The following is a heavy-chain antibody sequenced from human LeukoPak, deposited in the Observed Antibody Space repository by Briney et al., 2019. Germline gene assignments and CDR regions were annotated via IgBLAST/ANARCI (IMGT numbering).Heavy chain of an antibody. D-gene: IGHD5-18*01. Sequence: PGRALRLSCTVSGFILGDYATSWVRQAPGKGLEWVSVIYSGGSTYYADSVKGRFTISRDNSKNTLYLQMNSLRAEDTAVYYCASGTKRGYSYGYGYFDYWGQGTLVTVSS. V-gene: IGHV3-53*01. J-gene: IGHJ4*02. CDR3: ASGTKRGYSYGYGYFDY. CDR1: GFILGDYA. CDR2: IYSGGST.